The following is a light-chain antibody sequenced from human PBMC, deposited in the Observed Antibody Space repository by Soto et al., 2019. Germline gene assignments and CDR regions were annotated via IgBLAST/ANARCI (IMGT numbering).Light chain of an antibody. CDR1: QSVSSDY. CDR3: QQFGSSPWT. V-gene: IGKV3-20*01. J-gene: IGKJ1*01. CDR2: GAS. Sequence: ETVLTQSPGTLSLSPGERATLSCRASQSVSSDYLAWYQQKPGQPPRLLMYGASSRATGIPDRFSGSGSGTDFTLTISRLEPEDFALYFCQQFGSSPWTFXQGTKVDIK.